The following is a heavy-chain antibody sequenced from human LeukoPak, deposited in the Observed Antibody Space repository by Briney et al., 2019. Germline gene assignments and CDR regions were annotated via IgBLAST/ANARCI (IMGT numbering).Heavy chain of an antibody. D-gene: IGHD6-13*01. Sequence: GGSLRLSCAASGFTFSNYGMHWVRQAPGKGLEWVAVISYDGSNKYYADSVKGRFTISRDNSKDTLYLQMNSLRGEDTAVYYCAKLRGVAAAGTGYFDPWGQGTLVTVSS. V-gene: IGHV3-30*18. CDR3: AKLRGVAAAGTGYFDP. CDR2: ISYDGSNK. CDR1: GFTFSNYG. J-gene: IGHJ5*01.